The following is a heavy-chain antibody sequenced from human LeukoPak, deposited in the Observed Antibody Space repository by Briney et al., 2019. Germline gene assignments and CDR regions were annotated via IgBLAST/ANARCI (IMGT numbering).Heavy chain of an antibody. CDR1: GGSISSSSYY. D-gene: IGHD3-16*02. V-gene: IGHV4-61*02. CDR2: IYTSGST. CDR3: ALTPVWGSYRYYFDY. J-gene: IGHJ4*02. Sequence: KPSETLSLTCTVSGGSISSSSYYWSWIRQPAGKGLEWIGRIYTSGSTNYNPSLKSRVTMSVDTSKNQFSLKLSSVTAADTAVYYCALTPVWGSYRYYFDYWGQGTLVTVSS.